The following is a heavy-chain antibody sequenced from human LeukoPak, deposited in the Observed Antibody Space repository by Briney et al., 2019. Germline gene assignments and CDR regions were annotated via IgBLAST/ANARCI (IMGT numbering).Heavy chain of an antibody. V-gene: IGHV3-21*01. J-gene: IGHJ4*02. D-gene: IGHD4-11*01. CDR2: ISTSSSYK. CDR1: GFTFSSYT. Sequence: GGSLSLSCAVSGFTFSSYTMNWVRQAPGKGLEWVSPISTSSSYKYYADSVKGRFTISRDNAKNSLYLQMNSLRAEDTAVYYCARDLEDYNNYGEMAIWGQGALVTVSS. CDR3: ARDLEDYNNYGEMAI.